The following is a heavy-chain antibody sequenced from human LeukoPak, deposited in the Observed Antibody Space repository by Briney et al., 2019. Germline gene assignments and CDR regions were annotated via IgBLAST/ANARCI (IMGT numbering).Heavy chain of an antibody. D-gene: IGHD4-17*01. CDR2: INAGNGKT. V-gene: IGHV1-3*01. J-gene: IGHJ4*02. Sequence: ASVKVSCKASGYSFSDYAIQWVRQAPGQRLEWMGWINAGNGKTKYSQNFQGRGTITRDRSASTAYMELSSLRSEDTSIYYCARGRWTATETTYYLDYWGQGTLITVSS. CDR3: ARGRWTATETTYYLDY. CDR1: GYSFSDYA.